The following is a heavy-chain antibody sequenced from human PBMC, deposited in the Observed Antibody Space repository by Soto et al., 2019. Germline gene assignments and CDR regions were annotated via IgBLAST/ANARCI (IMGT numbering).Heavy chain of an antibody. J-gene: IGHJ4*02. Sequence: EVQLLESGGGLVQPGGSLRLSCAASGFTFSSYAMSWVRQAPGKGLEWVSVISGSGGSTYYPDSVKGRFTISRDNSKKTLYLQMNSLRAEDTAVSYCAKPAAGTSFDYWGQGTLVTVSS. CDR3: AKPAAGTSFDY. V-gene: IGHV3-23*01. CDR1: GFTFSSYA. D-gene: IGHD6-13*01. CDR2: ISGSGGST.